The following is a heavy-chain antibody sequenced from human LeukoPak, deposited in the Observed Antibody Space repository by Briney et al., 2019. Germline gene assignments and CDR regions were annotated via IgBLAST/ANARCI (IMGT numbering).Heavy chain of an antibody. V-gene: IGHV3-30*18. CDR2: ISYDGSNK. CDR1: GFTLSSYG. J-gene: IGHJ4*02. CDR3: AKGHDYGDLLGY. Sequence: GGSLRLSCAASGFTLSSYGMHWVRQAPGKGLEWVAVISYDGSNKYYADSVKGRFTISRDNSKNTLYLQMNSLRAEDTAVYYCAKGHDYGDLLGYWGQGTLVTVSS. D-gene: IGHD4-17*01.